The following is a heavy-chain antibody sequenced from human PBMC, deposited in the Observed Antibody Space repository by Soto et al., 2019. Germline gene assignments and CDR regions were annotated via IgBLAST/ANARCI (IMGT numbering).Heavy chain of an antibody. CDR3: ARDLSSGSYLSDYGMDV. D-gene: IGHD3-10*01. V-gene: IGHV3-30-3*01. CDR1: GFTFSSYA. CDR2: ISYDGSNK. Sequence: LRLSCAASGFTFSSYAMHWVRQAPGKGLEWVAVISYDGSNKYYADSVKGRFTISRDNSKNTLYLQMNSLRAEDTAVYYCARDLSSGSYLSDYGMDVWGQGTTVTVSS. J-gene: IGHJ6*02.